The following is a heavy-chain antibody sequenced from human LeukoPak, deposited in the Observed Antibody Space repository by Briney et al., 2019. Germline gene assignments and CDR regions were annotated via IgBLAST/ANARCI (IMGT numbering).Heavy chain of an antibody. CDR2: IYYSGST. Sequence: SETLSLTCTVSGGSISSSSYYWGWIRQPPGKGLEWIGSIYYSGSTYYNPSLKSRVTISVDRSKNQFSLKLSSVTAADTAVYYCARAPNRITIFGVVINFDYWGQGTLVTVSS. V-gene: IGHV4-39*07. J-gene: IGHJ4*02. D-gene: IGHD3-3*01. CDR3: ARAPNRITIFGVVINFDY. CDR1: GGSISSSSYY.